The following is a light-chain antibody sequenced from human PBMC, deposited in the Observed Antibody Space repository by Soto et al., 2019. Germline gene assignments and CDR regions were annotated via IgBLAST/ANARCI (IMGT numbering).Light chain of an antibody. CDR2: GAS. J-gene: IGKJ4*01. CDR1: QSVSSSS. Sequence: EIVLMQSPGTLSLSPGDRATLSGRASQSVSSSSLAWYQQKPGQAPSLLIYGASSRATGIPDRFSGGGSGTDVALTISRLEPEDFAVYYCQHYGSYPPQLTFGGGAKVELK. V-gene: IGKV3-20*01. CDR3: QHYGSYPPQLT.